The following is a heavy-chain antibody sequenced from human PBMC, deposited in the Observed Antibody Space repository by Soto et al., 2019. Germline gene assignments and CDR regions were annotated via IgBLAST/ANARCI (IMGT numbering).Heavy chain of an antibody. CDR3: ARVSGISVAEV. CDR1: GYTFTSYA. Sequence: QVQLVQSGAEVKKPGASVKVSCKASGYTFTSYAMPWVRQAPGQRLEWMGWINAGNGNTKYSQKFQGRVTITRDTSASTAYMELSSLRSEDTAVYYCARVSGISVAEVWGQGTLVTVSS. V-gene: IGHV1-3*01. D-gene: IGHD6-19*01. CDR2: INAGNGNT. J-gene: IGHJ4*02.